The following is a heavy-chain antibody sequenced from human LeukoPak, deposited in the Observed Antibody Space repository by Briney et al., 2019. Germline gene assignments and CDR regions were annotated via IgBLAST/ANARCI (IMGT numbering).Heavy chain of an antibody. CDR1: DDSLSRYY. V-gene: IGHV4-4*07. J-gene: IGHJ4*02. CDR3: ARGGDCPDY. Sequence: SETLSLTCTVSDDSLSRYYWSWVRQPAGKGLEWIGRLDTSGNTHYNPSLKSRVTMSVDTSRNQFSLRLTSVTAADTAVYYCARGGDCPDYWAQGTLVTVSS. D-gene: IGHD2-21*02. CDR2: LDTSGNT.